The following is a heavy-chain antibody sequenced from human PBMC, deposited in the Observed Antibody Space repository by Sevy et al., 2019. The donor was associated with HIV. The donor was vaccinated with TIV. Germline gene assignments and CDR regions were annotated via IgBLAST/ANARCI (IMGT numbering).Heavy chain of an antibody. CDR3: ARERILRYFDWLTKHYYYMDV. Sequence: ASVKVSCKASGGTFSSYAISWVRQAPGQGLEWMGRIIPIFGTANYAQKFQGRVTITADESTGTAYMELSSLRSEDTAVYYCARERILRYFDWLTKHYYYMDVWGKGTTVTVSS. D-gene: IGHD3-9*01. V-gene: IGHV1-69*13. J-gene: IGHJ6*03. CDR2: IIPIFGTA. CDR1: GGTFSSYA.